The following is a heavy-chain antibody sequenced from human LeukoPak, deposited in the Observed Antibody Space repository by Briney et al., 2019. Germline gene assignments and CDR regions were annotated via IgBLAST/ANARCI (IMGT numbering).Heavy chain of an antibody. Sequence: SHTLSLTCTVSGRLISIYYWRWIRQPPGKGLEWIGHIYYSGSTNYNPSLKSRVPISVDTSKPQFSLKLSSVTAADTAVYYCARGYSGYNYVYWGQGALVSVSS. J-gene: IGHJ4*02. V-gene: IGHV4-59*07. CDR2: IYYSGST. CDR3: ARGYSGYNYVY. CDR1: GRLISIYY. D-gene: IGHD5-12*01.